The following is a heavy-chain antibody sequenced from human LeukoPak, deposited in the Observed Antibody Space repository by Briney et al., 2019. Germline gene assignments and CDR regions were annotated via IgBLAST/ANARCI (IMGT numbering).Heavy chain of an antibody. CDR3: AKDNRLAPYYFDY. J-gene: IGHJ4*02. V-gene: IGHV3-9*01. Sequence: GGSLRLSCAASGFTFDDYAMHWVRQAPGKGLEWVSGISWNSGSIDYADSVKGRFTISRDNAKNSLYLQMNSLRAEDTALYYCAKDNRLAPYYFDYWGQGTLVTVSS. CDR2: ISWNSGSI. CDR1: GFTFDDYA. D-gene: IGHD3-9*01.